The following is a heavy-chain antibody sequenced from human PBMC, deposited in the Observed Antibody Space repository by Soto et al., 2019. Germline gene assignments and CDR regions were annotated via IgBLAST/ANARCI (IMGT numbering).Heavy chain of an antibody. CDR3: ARDRVLRFLEWLPSHYYGMDV. CDR2: INPNSGGT. CDR1: GYTLTGYY. V-gene: IGHV1-2*02. J-gene: IGHJ6*02. D-gene: IGHD3-3*01. Sequence: ASVKVSCKASGYTLTGYYMHWVRQAPGQGLEWMGWINPNSGGTNYAQKFQGRVTMTRDTSISTAYMELSRLRSDDTAVYYCARDRVLRFLEWLPSHYYGMDVWGQGTTVTVS.